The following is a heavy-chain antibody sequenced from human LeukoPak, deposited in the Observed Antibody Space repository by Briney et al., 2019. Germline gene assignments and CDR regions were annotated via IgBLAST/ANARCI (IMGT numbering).Heavy chain of an antibody. J-gene: IGHJ6*02. D-gene: IGHD3-16*01. V-gene: IGHV3-30*04. Sequence: PGRSLRLSCAASGFTFSSYAMHWVRQAPGKGLEWVAVISYDGSNKYYADSVKGRFTISRDNSKNTLYLQMNSLRADDTAIYYCARNQQLGGHSYYYGMDVWGQGTTVTVSS. CDR2: ISYDGSNK. CDR3: ARNQQLGGHSYYYGMDV. CDR1: GFTFSSYA.